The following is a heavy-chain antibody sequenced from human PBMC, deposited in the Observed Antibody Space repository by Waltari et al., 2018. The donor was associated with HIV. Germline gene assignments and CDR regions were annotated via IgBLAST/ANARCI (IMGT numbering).Heavy chain of an antibody. CDR2: LFHGGST. CDR1: GSSISSRSYY. V-gene: IGHV4-39*01. CDR3: ARHCLQKGWLPQLKYYYGMDV. J-gene: IGHJ6*02. Sequence: QPQLQESGPGLVKPSETLSLTCAVSGSSISSRSYYSASLRQSPGKGLEWIGSLFHGGSTYYSPSVRSRATISGDMSANRFSLKLTSVTATDTAVYFCARHCLQKGWLPQLKYYYGMDVWGQGTTVIVSS. D-gene: IGHD1-1*01.